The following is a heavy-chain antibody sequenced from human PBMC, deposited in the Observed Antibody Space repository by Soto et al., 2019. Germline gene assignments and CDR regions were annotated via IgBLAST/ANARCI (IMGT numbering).Heavy chain of an antibody. CDR2: IIPIYGTT. CDR1: GDTFRNYA. V-gene: IGHV1-69*01. D-gene: IGHD6-13*01. CDR3: ASSAGLDHLLNYYGLNV. J-gene: IGHJ6*02. Sequence: QVQLVQSGAEVKKPGSSVKVSCKASGDTFRNYALSWVRQAPGQGLEWMGGIIPIYGTTNYAQKFQARLTVTADASTTTVHMELSSLRSDDTAVYYCASSAGLDHLLNYYGLNVWGQGTTVTVSS.